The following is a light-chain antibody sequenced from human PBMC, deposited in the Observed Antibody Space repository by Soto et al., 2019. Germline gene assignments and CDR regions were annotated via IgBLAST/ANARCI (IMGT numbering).Light chain of an antibody. Sequence: EIVLTQSPATLSLSPGERATLSCRASQTVSSSLAWYQQKPGQAPRLLIYEVSNRATGIPARFSGSGSGADFTLTISSLEPGDFALYYCQQYGNSPLTFGGGTKVEIK. CDR2: EVS. J-gene: IGKJ4*01. CDR3: QQYGNSPLT. V-gene: IGKV3-11*01. CDR1: QTVSSS.